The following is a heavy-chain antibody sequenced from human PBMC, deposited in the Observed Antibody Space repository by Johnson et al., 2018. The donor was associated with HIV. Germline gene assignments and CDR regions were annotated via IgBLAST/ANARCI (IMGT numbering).Heavy chain of an antibody. CDR2: ISYDGSNK. V-gene: IGHV3-30*03. CDR3: ARGQGGAIPHDAFDI. Sequence: QVQLVESWGGLVKPGGSLRLSCAASGFTFSGYGMHWVRQAPGKGLEWVAVISYDGSNKYYTDSVKGRFTISRDNSKNTLYLQMGSLRAEDMAVYYCARGQGGAIPHDAFDIWGQGTMVTVSS. J-gene: IGHJ3*02. D-gene: IGHD3-16*01. CDR1: GFTFSGYG.